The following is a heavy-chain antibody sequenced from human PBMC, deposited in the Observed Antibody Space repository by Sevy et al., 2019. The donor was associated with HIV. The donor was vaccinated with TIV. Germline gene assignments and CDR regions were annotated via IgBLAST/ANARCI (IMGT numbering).Heavy chain of an antibody. CDR1: EFTFSSYW. CDR3: AREVGFWSGYHMDYYYSMDV. V-gene: IGHV3-74*03. CDR2: INSDGRRT. J-gene: IGHJ6*02. D-gene: IGHD3-3*01. Sequence: GGSLRLSCAASEFTFSSYWMHWVRQAPGKGLVWVSRINSDGRRTTYADSVKGRFTISRDNAKNTLYLQMNSLRAEDTAVYYGAREVGFWSGYHMDYYYSMDVWGQGTTVTVSS.